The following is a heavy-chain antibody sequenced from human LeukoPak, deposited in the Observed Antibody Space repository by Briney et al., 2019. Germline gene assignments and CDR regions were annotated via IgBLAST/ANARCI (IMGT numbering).Heavy chain of an antibody. Sequence: SETLSLTCTVSGDSVSSGSYYWSWIRQPPGKGLEWIGDIYYSGSTNYNPSLKSRVTISVDTSKNQFSLKLSSVTAADTAVYYCARDHTYYYDSSGYYYYYYYGMDVWGRGTTVTVSS. V-gene: IGHV4-61*01. CDR1: GDSVSSGSYY. J-gene: IGHJ6*02. CDR2: IYYSGST. CDR3: ARDHTYYYDSSGYYYYYYYGMDV. D-gene: IGHD3-22*01.